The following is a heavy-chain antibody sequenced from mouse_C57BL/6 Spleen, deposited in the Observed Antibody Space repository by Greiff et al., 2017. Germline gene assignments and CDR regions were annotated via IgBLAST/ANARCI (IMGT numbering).Heavy chain of an antibody. V-gene: IGHV1-50*01. CDR1: GYTFTSYW. J-gene: IGHJ4*01. CDR2: IDPSDSYT. Sequence: QVQLQQSGAELVKPGASVKLSCKASGYTFTSYWMQWVKQRPGQGLEWIGEIDPSDSYTNYNQKFKGKATLTVDTSSSTAYMQLSSLTSEDSAVYYCARRDWADYWGQGTSVTVSS. CDR3: ARRDWADY.